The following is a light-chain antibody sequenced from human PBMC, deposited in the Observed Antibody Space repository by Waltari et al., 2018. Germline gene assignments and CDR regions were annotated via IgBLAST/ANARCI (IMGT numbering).Light chain of an antibody. CDR2: GAS. CDR3: QQRSSWPQT. J-gene: IGKJ2*01. CDR1: QSVSSN. V-gene: IGKV3-15*01. Sequence: EIVMTQSPATLSVSPGERATLSCRASQSVSSNLAWYQQKPGQAPRLLIYGASTRATGIPARFSGSGSGTEFTLTISSLQSEDFAVYYCQQRSSWPQTFGQGTKLEIK.